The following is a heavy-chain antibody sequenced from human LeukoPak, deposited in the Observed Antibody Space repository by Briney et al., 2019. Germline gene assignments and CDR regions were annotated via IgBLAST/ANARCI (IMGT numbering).Heavy chain of an antibody. CDR1: GYSFTSCS. CDR2: INGGNGDT. D-gene: IGHD2-15*01. CDR3: AGIIRWFHRGAFDI. Sequence: GASVKVSCKASGYSFTSCSVHWVRQAPGQRLEWMGWINGGNGDTKYAQKFQGRVTITRDTSASTSYMELSSLRSEDTAVYFCAGIIRWFHRGAFDIWGQGARVIVSS. J-gene: IGHJ3*02. V-gene: IGHV1-3*01.